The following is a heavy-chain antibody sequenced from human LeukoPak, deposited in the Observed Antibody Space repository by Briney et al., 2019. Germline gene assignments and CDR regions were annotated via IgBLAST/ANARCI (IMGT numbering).Heavy chain of an antibody. CDR3: ARGPGAINDYYMDV. J-gene: IGHJ6*03. V-gene: IGHV1-8*03. CDR1: VYTFTIYD. CDR2: MNPNNGNT. Sequence: ASVTVSFTSSVYTFTIYDINWVRQATGQGLEWMGWMNPNNGNTGYAQNFQGRVTITRNTSISTAYMDLSSLRSEDTAVYYCARGPGAINDYYMDVWGKGTTVTVSS. D-gene: IGHD2-2*01.